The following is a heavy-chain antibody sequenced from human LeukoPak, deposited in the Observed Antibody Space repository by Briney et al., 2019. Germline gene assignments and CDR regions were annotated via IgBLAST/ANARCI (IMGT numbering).Heavy chain of an antibody. CDR3: ARGNYYYDSSGHQNYFDY. D-gene: IGHD3-22*01. Sequence: KTSETLSLTCAVYGGYFSGYYWSWIRQPPGKGLEWIGKINHYGSTNYNPSLKSRVTISVDTSKNQFSLKLSSVTAADTAVYYCARGNYYYDSSGHQNYFDYWGQGTLVTVSS. J-gene: IGHJ4*02. CDR2: INHYGST. V-gene: IGHV4-34*01. CDR1: GGYFSGYY.